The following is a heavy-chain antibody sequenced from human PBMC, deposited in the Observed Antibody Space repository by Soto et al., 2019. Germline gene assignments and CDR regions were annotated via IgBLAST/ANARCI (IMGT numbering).Heavy chain of an antibody. Sequence: EVPLVESGGGLVQPGRSLRLSCAASGFTFDDYAIHWVRQAPGKGLEWVSGISWNSGSIGYADSVKGRFTISRDNAKNSLYLQMNSLRTEDTALYYCANDVWSRALGPPDYWGQGTLVTVSS. CDR1: GFTFDDYA. D-gene: IGHD3-16*01. CDR2: ISWNSGSI. V-gene: IGHV3-9*01. J-gene: IGHJ4*02. CDR3: ANDVWSRALGPPDY.